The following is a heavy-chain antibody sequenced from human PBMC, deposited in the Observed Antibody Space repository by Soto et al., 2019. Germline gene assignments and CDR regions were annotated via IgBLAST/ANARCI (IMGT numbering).Heavy chain of an antibody. Sequence: ESGGVVVQPGGSLRLSCAASGFTFDDYTMHWVRQAPGKGLEWVSLISWDGGSTYYADSVKGRFTISRDNSKNSLYLQMNSLRTEDTALYYCAKEVTIFGVVTDYGMDVWGQGTTVTVSS. D-gene: IGHD3-3*01. J-gene: IGHJ6*02. CDR3: AKEVTIFGVVTDYGMDV. CDR2: ISWDGGST. CDR1: GFTFDDYT. V-gene: IGHV3-43*01.